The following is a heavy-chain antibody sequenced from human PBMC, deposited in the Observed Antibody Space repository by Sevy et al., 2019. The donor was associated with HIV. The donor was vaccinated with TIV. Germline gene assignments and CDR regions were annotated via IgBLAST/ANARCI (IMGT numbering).Heavy chain of an antibody. D-gene: IGHD3-10*01. J-gene: IGHJ2*01. Sequence: GGSLRLSCAASGFTFNDYYMSWIRRSPVKGLEWLSCISDRGTTIDYADSVKGRFTISRDNAKSLMYLQMNSLKTEDTAIYYCAREGDLRYFDFWGRGTLVTVSS. CDR3: AREGDLRYFDF. V-gene: IGHV3-11*01. CDR1: GFTFNDYY. CDR2: ISDRGTTI.